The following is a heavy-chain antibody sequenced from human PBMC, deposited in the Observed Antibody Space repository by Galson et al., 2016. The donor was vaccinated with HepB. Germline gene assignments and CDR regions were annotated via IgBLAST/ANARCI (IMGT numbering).Heavy chain of an antibody. V-gene: IGHV3-30*03. J-gene: IGHJ3*02. CDR1: GFIFNNFG. CDR2: ISPDGSKI. CDR3: ARAVEDAFDI. Sequence: SLRLSCAASGFIFNNFGMHWVRQAPGKGLEWVAVISPDGSKIYYADSVKGRFTISRDNSKSTLFLQMNSLRDEDTAVYYCARAVEDAFDIWGQGTMVTVSS. D-gene: IGHD2-2*01.